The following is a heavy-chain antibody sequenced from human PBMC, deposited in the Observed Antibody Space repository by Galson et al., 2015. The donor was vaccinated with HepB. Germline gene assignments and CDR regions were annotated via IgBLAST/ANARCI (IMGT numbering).Heavy chain of an antibody. D-gene: IGHD1-14*01. CDR2: TSFDGNYK. CDR3: AKGGDGKVTFDS. Sequence: LRLSCAASGFTFSSHGMHWVRQAPGKGLEWVAVTSFDGNYKHYGDSVKGRFTISRDNSNNTVFLQMDSLRVEDTAVYFCAKGGDGKVTFDSWGQGNLVTVSS. CDR1: GFTFSSHG. J-gene: IGHJ4*02. V-gene: IGHV3-30*18.